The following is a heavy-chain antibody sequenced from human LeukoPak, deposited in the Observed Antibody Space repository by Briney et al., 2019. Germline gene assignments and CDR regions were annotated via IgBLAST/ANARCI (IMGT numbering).Heavy chain of an antibody. V-gene: IGHV4-38-2*01. Sequence: SETLSLTCAVSGFSISSGYYWGWIRQPPGKGLEWIGSIYHSGNTYYNPSLKSRVTTSVDTSKNQFSLKLSSVTAADTSVYYCARQSTSSWYDYWGQGTLVTVSS. CDR3: ARQSTSSWYDY. J-gene: IGHJ4*02. CDR1: GFSISSGYY. CDR2: IYHSGNT. D-gene: IGHD6-13*01.